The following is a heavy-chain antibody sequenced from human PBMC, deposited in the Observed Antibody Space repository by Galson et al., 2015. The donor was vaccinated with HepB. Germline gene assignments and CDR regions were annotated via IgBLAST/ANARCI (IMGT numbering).Heavy chain of an antibody. Sequence: SLRLSCAASGFTFSSYAMHWVRQAPGKGLEYVSAISSNGGSTYYANSVKGRFTISRDNSKNTLYLQMGSLRAEDMAVYYCARGRNSAAAGTGWWFDPWGQGTLVTVSS. V-gene: IGHV3-64*01. CDR1: GFTFSSYA. D-gene: IGHD6-13*01. CDR3: ARGRNSAAAGTGWWFDP. CDR2: ISSNGGST. J-gene: IGHJ5*02.